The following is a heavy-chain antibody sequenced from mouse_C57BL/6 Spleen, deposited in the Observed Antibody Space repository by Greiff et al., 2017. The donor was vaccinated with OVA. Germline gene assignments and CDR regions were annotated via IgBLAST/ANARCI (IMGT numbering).Heavy chain of an antibody. CDR3: ARGLLNYGSYFDY. V-gene: IGHV1-50*01. J-gene: IGHJ2*01. Sequence: QVQLQQPWAELVKPGASVKLSCKASGYTFTSYWMQWVKQRPGQGLEWIGEIDPSDSYTNYNQKFKGKATLTVDTSSSTAYMQLSSLTSEDSSVYYCARGLLNYGSYFDYWGQGTTLTVSS. CDR2: IDPSDSYT. CDR1: GYTFTSYW. D-gene: IGHD1-1*01.